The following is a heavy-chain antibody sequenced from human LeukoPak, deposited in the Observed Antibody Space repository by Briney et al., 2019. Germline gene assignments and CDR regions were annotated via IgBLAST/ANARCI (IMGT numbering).Heavy chain of an antibody. CDR3: ARILDSAWGELGY. V-gene: IGHV1-3*03. CDR2: INAGNGNT. J-gene: IGHJ4*02. Sequence: GASVKVSCKASGYTFTSYAMHWVRQAPGQRLESMGWINAGNGNTKYSQEFQGRVTITRDTSASTPYMELSSLRSEDMAVYYCARILDSAWGELGYWGQGTLVTVSS. D-gene: IGHD6-19*01. CDR1: GYTFTSYA.